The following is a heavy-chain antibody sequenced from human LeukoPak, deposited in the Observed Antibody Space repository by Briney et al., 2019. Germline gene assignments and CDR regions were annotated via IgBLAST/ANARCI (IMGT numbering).Heavy chain of an antibody. Sequence: GASVKVSCKASGYTFTVYYMHWVRQAPGQELEWMGWINPNSDGTNYAQKFQGRVTMTRDTSISTAYMELSRLRSDDTAVYYCARGSWYGIYDYWGQGTLVTVSS. J-gene: IGHJ4*02. V-gene: IGHV1-2*02. CDR1: GYTFTVYY. CDR3: ARGSWYGIYDY. CDR2: INPNSDGT. D-gene: IGHD6-13*01.